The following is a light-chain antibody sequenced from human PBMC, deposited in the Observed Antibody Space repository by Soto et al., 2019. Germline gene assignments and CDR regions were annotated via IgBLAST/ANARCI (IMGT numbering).Light chain of an antibody. V-gene: IGLV2-14*01. Sequence: QSVLTQPASVSGSPGQSMTISCTGTSSDVGGYNYVSWYQQHPGKAPKLMIYEVSNRPSGVSNRFSGSKSGYTASLTISGLQAEDEADYYCSSYTSSSTLVVFGGGTKLTVL. CDR2: EVS. J-gene: IGLJ2*01. CDR1: SSDVGGYNY. CDR3: SSYTSSSTLVV.